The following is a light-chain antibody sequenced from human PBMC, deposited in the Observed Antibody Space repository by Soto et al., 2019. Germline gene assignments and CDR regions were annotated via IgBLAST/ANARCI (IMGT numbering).Light chain of an antibody. CDR1: SSNIGSNT. Sequence: QSVLTQPPSASGTPGQRVIISCSGSSSNIGSNTVNWYQQLPGTAPKLLIYSNDQRPSGVPDRFSASKSGTAASLAISGLQSEVEAEYYCAAWDDSLNGWVFGGGTKLTVL. V-gene: IGLV1-44*01. CDR2: SND. CDR3: AAWDDSLNGWV. J-gene: IGLJ3*02.